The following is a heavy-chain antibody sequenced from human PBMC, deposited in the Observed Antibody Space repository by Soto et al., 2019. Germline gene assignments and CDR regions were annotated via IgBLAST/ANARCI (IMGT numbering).Heavy chain of an antibody. J-gene: IGHJ4*02. CDR1: GYSLTSYL. CDR3: ERDHVDLVATYIGY. Sequence: PGGSLKISFKGSGYSLTSYLVGCVRQMPGKGLDWMGIIYPGDSDTRYSPSFQGQVTISADNAKNSLYLQMNSLRAEDTAVYYCERDHVDLVATYIGYWGQGPLVTV. CDR2: IYPGDSDT. V-gene: IGHV5-51*01. D-gene: IGHD5-12*01.